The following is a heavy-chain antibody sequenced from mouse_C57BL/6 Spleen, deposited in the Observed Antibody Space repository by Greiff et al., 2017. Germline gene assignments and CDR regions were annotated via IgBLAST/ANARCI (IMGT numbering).Heavy chain of an antibody. J-gene: IGHJ4*01. Sequence: QVQLQQPGAELVKPGASVKLSCKASGYTFTSYWMQWVKQRPGQGLEWIGEIDPSDSYTNYNQKFKGKATLTVDTSSSTAYMQLSSLTSEDSAVYYCARSNKFITTVVGGPYAMDYWGQGTSVTVSS. V-gene: IGHV1-50*01. CDR1: GYTFTSYW. CDR3: ARSNKFITTVVGGPYAMDY. CDR2: IDPSDSYT. D-gene: IGHD1-1*01.